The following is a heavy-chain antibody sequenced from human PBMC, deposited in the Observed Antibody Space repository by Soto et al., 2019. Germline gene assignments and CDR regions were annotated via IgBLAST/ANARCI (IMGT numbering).Heavy chain of an antibody. CDR2: IRGKVFGWST. Sequence: GGSLRLSCTTSGFTFGDDAMSWFRQAPGKGPEWVGFIRGKVFGWSTEFTASLEGRFTISRDDSKSVVYLQMNSLKTEDTAVYYCSTNYYDSSGYDNWFDPWGQGTLVTVSS. CDR3: STNYYDSSGYDNWFDP. CDR1: GFTFGDDA. J-gene: IGHJ5*02. D-gene: IGHD3-22*01. V-gene: IGHV3-49*01.